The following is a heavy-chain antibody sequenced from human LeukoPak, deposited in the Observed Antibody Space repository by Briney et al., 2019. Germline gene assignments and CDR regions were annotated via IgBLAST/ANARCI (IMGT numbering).Heavy chain of an antibody. J-gene: IGHJ6*02. CDR2: ISYDGSNK. CDR1: GFTFSSYA. V-gene: IGHV3-30-3*01. CDR3: ARVHQRGYSYPVYYYYGMDV. D-gene: IGHD5-18*01. Sequence: PGGSLRLSCAASGFTFSSYAMHWVRQAPGKGLEWVAVISYDGSNKYYADSVKGRFTISRDNSKNTLYLQMNSLRAEDTAVYYCARVHQRGYSYPVYYYYGMDVWGQGTTVTVSS.